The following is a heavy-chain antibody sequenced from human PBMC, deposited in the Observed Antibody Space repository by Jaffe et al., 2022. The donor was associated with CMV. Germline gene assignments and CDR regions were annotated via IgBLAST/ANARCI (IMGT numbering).Heavy chain of an antibody. CDR2: INHSGST. CDR1: GGSFSGYY. Sequence: QVQLQQWGAGLLKPSETLSLTCAVYGGSFSGYYWSWIRQPPGKGLEWIGEINHSGSTNYNPSLKSRVTISVDTSKNQFSLKLSSVTAADTAVYYCARAVNYYDFYGIDYWGQGTLVTVSS. V-gene: IGHV4-34*01. CDR3: ARAVNYYDFYGIDY. J-gene: IGHJ4*02. D-gene: IGHD3-3*01.